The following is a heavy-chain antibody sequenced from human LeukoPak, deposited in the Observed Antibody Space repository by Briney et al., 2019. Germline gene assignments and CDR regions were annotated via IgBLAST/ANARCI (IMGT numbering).Heavy chain of an antibody. CDR3: ARGKRLAHFDY. D-gene: IGHD6-25*01. CDR1: GGSISSYY. V-gene: IGHV4-59*01. J-gene: IGHJ4*02. CDR2: IYYSGST. Sequence: SETLSLTCTVSGGSISSYYWSWIRQPPGKGLEWFGYIYYSGSTNYNPSLKSRVTISVDTSKNQFSLKLSSVTAADTAVYYCARGKRLAHFDYWGQGTLVTVSS.